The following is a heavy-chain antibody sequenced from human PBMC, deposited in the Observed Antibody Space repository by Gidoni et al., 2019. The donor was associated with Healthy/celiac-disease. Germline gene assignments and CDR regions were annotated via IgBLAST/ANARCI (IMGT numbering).Heavy chain of an antibody. J-gene: IGHJ4*02. CDR3: ARGQISITILEYYFDY. Sequence: QVQLVESGGGLVKPGGSLRLSCAASGFPFSDYYMSWIRQAPGKGLEWVSYISSSGSTIYYADSVKGRFTISRDNAKNSLYLKMNSLRAEDTAVYYCARGQISITILEYYFDYWGQGTLVTVSS. D-gene: IGHD3-3*01. CDR2: ISSSGSTI. V-gene: IGHV3-11*01. CDR1: GFPFSDYY.